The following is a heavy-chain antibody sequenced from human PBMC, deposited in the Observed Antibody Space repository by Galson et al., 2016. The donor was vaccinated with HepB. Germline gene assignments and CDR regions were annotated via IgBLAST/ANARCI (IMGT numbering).Heavy chain of an antibody. CDR3: VKDHGQGWIYASGAFDV. J-gene: IGHJ3*01. D-gene: IGHD3-16*01. Sequence: SLRLSCAASGFTFDDHVMYWVRQAPGKGLEWVAAISWNSNSIGYADSVQGRFTISRDNAKNSLYLQMNSLGAEDTALYYCVKDHGQGWIYASGAFDVWGQGTLVAVSS. CDR1: GFTFDDHV. CDR2: ISWNSNSI. V-gene: IGHV3-9*01.